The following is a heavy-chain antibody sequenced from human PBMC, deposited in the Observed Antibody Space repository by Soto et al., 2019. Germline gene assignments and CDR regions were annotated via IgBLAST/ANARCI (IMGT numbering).Heavy chain of an antibody. J-gene: IGHJ4*02. CDR1: GGSISSSSYY. CDR2: IYYSGST. Sequence: PSETLSLTCTVSGGSISSSSYYWGWIRQPPGKGLEWIGSIYYSGSTYYNPSLKSRVTISVDTSKNQFSLKLSSVTAADTAVYYCSFPYRYCDSSGLFYYWGRGTSVIGSS. V-gene: IGHV4-39*01. D-gene: IGHD3-22*01. CDR3: SFPYRYCDSSGLFYY.